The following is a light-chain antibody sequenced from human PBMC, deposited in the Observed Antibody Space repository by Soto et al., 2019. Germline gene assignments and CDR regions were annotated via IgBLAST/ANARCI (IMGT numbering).Light chain of an antibody. Sequence: DIQMTQSPSTLSASVGDRVTITCRASQSISNWLAWYQQIPGKAPKSLIYKASSLESGVPSRFSGSGSGTEFTLTISSLQPDDFATYYCQQYSTYPWTFGQGTRVEIK. J-gene: IGKJ1*01. V-gene: IGKV1-5*03. CDR2: KAS. CDR1: QSISNW. CDR3: QQYSTYPWT.